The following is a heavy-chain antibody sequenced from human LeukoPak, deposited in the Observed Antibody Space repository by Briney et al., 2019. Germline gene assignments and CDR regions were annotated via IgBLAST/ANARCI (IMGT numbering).Heavy chain of an antibody. D-gene: IGHD2-21*01. CDR3: VREQSYSEEIVVVNPPFDY. CDR2: ISSSGTYI. J-gene: IGHJ4*02. V-gene: IGHV3-21*01. Sequence: GGSLRLSCAASGFTFSSYGMNWVRQAPGKGLEWVSSISSSGTYIYFADSVKGRFTISRDNAKNSLYLQMNSLRAEDTALYYCVREQSYSEEIVVVNPPFDYWGQGTLVTVSS. CDR1: GFTFSSYG.